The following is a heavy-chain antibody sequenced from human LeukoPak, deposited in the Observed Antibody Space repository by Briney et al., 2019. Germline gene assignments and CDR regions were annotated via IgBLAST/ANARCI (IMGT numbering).Heavy chain of an antibody. D-gene: IGHD6-19*01. J-gene: IGHJ5*02. CDR1: GGTFSSYA. Sequence: ASVKVSCKASGGTFSSYAISWVRQAPGQGLEWMGWINPNSGGTNYAQKFQGRVTMTRDTSISTAYMELSRLRSDDTAVYYCARVGSGWFLSWGQGTLVTVSS. CDR2: INPNSGGT. CDR3: ARVGSGWFLS. V-gene: IGHV1-2*02.